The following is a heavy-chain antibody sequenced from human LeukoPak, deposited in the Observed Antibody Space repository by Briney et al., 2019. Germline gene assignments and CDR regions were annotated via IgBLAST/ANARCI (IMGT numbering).Heavy chain of an antibody. CDR1: GFSFSGYW. J-gene: IGHJ4*02. V-gene: IGHV3-7*01. CDR3: ARGGSRHFDY. D-gene: IGHD3-16*01. CDR2: IKQDGGEN. Sequence: GGSLRLSCAASGFSFSGYWMSWVRQAPGKGLEWVANIKQDGGENYYVDSVKGRFTISRDNARNSLYLQMNSLGAEDTAVYYCARGGSRHFDYWGQGTLVIVSS.